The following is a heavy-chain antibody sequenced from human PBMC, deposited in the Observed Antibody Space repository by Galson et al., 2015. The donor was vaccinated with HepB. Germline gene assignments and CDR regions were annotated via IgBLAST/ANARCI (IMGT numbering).Heavy chain of an antibody. V-gene: IGHV1-69*02. CDR3: ARLPNRYDSGDPRQWT. CDR2: IIPMLDLV. D-gene: IGHD3-22*01. Sequence: SVKVSCKASGESFSRHTISWVRQAPGQGLEWMGRIIPMLDLVNYAQKFQGRVTVTADKSTSTLYMELSSLRPEDTAFYYCARLPNRYDSGDPRQWTWGQGTRVTVSS. CDR1: GESFSRHT. J-gene: IGHJ5*02.